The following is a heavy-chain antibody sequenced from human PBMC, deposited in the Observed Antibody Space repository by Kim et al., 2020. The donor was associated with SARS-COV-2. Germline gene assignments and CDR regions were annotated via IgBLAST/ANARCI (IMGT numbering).Heavy chain of an antibody. Sequence: ASVKVSCKASGYTFTKYYMHWVRQATGKGLEWMGGINPNGGETIYAQKFQGRVTMTEDTSINTAYMELSSLRSEDTAVYYCATAVPRILGGGVNYYDY. D-gene: IGHD3-16*01. J-gene: IGHJ6*03. CDR1: GYTFTKYY. CDR2: INPNGGET. CDR3: ATAVPRILGGGVNYYDY. V-gene: IGHV1-8*01.